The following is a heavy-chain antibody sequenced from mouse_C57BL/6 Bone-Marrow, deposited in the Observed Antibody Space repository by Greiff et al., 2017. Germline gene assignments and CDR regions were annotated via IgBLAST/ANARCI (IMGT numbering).Heavy chain of an antibody. CDR3: ARLYYGSPYWYFDV. D-gene: IGHD1-1*01. Sequence: DVKLVESGGGLVQPGGSLKLSCAASGFTFSDYGMAWVRQAPRKGPEWVAFISNLAYSIYYADTVTGRFTISRENAKNTLYLEMSSLRSEDTAMYYCARLYYGSPYWYFDVWGTGTTVTVSS. CDR2: ISNLAYSI. CDR1: GFTFSDYG. V-gene: IGHV5-15*01. J-gene: IGHJ1*03.